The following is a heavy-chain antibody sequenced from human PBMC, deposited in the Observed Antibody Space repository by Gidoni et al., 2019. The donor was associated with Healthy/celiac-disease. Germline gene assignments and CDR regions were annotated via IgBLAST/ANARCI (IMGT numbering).Heavy chain of an antibody. J-gene: IGHJ6*03. Sequence: EVQLVESGGGLVKPGGSLRLSCAASGFTLSNAWMSWVRQAPGKGLGWVGRIKSKTDGGTTDYAAPVKGRFTISRDDSKNTLYLQMNSLKTEDTAVYYCTTDPNERRGVNQVKDYYYYMDVWGKGTTVTVSS. CDR3: TTDPNERRGVNQVKDYYYYMDV. V-gene: IGHV3-15*01. CDR1: GFTLSNAW. CDR2: IKSKTDGGTT. D-gene: IGHD3-10*01.